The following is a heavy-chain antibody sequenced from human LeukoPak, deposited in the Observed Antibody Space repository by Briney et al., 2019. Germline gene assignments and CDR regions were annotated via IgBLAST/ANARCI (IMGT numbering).Heavy chain of an antibody. D-gene: IGHD2-2*01. V-gene: IGHV3-33*01. CDR2: IWYDGSNK. CDR3: ARDLGYCSSTSCYRAFDI. Sequence: GRSLRLSCAASGFTFITYGMHWVRQAPGKGLEWVAIIWYDGSNKYYADSVKGRFTISRDNAKNSLYLQMNSLRAENTAVYYCARDLGYCSSTSCYRAFDIWGQGTMVTVSS. CDR1: GFTFITYG. J-gene: IGHJ3*02.